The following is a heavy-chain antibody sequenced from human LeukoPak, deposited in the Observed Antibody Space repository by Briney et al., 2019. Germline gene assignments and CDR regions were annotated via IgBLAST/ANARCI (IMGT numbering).Heavy chain of an antibody. CDR1: GGSIGSGGYY. CDR2: IYYSGST. CDR3: ARDRGYSYGSDAFDI. Sequence: PSETLSLTCTVSGGSIGSGGYYWSWIRQHPGKGLEWIGYIYYSGSTYYNPSLKSRVTISVDTSKNQFSLKLSSVTAADTAVYYCARDRGYSYGSDAFDIWGQGTMVTVSS. J-gene: IGHJ3*02. D-gene: IGHD5-18*01. V-gene: IGHV4-31*03.